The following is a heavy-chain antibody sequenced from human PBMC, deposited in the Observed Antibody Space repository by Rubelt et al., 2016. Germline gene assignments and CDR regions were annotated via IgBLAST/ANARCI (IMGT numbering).Heavy chain of an antibody. Sequence: QVQLQESGPGLVKPSETLSLTCTVSGGSLSGDYWRWIRQPPGKGLEWIGSMYYSGSTYDNPSLKRRVTISVDTSKNQFSRKLSSVTAADTAGYYCARELFDPWGQGTLVTVSS. CDR1: GGSLSGDY. V-gene: IGHV4-59*12. CDR3: ARELFDP. J-gene: IGHJ5*02. CDR2: MYYSGST.